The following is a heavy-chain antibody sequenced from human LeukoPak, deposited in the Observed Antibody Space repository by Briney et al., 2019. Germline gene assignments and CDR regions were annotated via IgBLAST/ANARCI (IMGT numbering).Heavy chain of an antibody. D-gene: IGHD1-7*01. Sequence: SETLSLTCTVSGGSISSYYWSWIRQPPGKGLEWIGYIYYSGSTKYNPSLKSRVTISVDASKTQFSLKLNSVTAADTAVYYCARGSRELYYFDYWGQGSLVTVSS. CDR1: GGSISSYY. CDR2: IYYSGST. CDR3: ARGSRELYYFDY. J-gene: IGHJ4*02. V-gene: IGHV4-59*01.